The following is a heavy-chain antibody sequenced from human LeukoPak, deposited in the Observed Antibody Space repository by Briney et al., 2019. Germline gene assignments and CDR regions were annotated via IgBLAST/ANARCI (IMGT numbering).Heavy chain of an antibody. CDR3: AKDRDDYGDYYYYYYMDV. CDR2: ISGSGGST. J-gene: IGHJ6*03. CDR1: GFTFSSYW. Sequence: PGGSLRLSCSASGFTFSSYWMSWVRQTTGKGLEWVSAISGSGGSTYYADSVKGRFTISRDNSKNTLYLQMNSLRAEDTAVYYCAKDRDDYGDYYYYYYMDVWGKGITVTVSS. D-gene: IGHD4-17*01. V-gene: IGHV3-23*01.